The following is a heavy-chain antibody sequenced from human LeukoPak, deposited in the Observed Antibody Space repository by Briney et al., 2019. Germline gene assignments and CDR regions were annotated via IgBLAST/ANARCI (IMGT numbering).Heavy chain of an antibody. CDR2: INSDGSST. D-gene: IGHD3-9*01. CDR3: AREEYYDILTGPYYYGMDV. CDR1: GFTLSNYW. J-gene: IGHJ6*04. Sequence: GGSLRLSCAASGFTLSNYWMHWVRQAPGKGLVWVSRINSDGSSTSYADSVKGRFTISRDNAKNTLYLQMNSLRAEDTAVYYCAREEYYDILTGPYYYGMDVWGKGTTVTVSS. V-gene: IGHV3-74*01.